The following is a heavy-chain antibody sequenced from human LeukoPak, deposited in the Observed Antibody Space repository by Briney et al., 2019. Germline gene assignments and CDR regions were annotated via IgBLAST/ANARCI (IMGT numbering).Heavy chain of an antibody. D-gene: IGHD4-17*01. CDR2: INYSGSN. CDR1: GGSISSGGYY. J-gene: IGHJ3*02. CDR3: ARDPRPTVTTNAFDI. V-gene: IGHV4-31*03. Sequence: SQTLSLTCTVSGGSISSGGYYWSWIRQHPGKGLEWSGYINYSGSNYYNPSLKSRVTISVDTSKNQFFLKMSSVTAADTAVYYCARDPRPTVTTNAFDIWGQGTMVTVSS.